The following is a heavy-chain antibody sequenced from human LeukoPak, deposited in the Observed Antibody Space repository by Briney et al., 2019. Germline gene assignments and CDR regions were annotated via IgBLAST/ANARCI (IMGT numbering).Heavy chain of an antibody. CDR2: INPKSGGT. D-gene: IGHD3-22*01. Sequence: ASVKVSCKASGYILTVYYIHWVRQAPGQGLEWMGWINPKSGGTNYAQRFQGRVTMTRDTSISTAYMELSRLRSDDTAVYYCARGYYDNSGYYRLDYWGQGTLVTVSS. V-gene: IGHV1-2*02. CDR3: ARGYYDNSGYYRLDY. CDR1: GYILTVYY. J-gene: IGHJ4*02.